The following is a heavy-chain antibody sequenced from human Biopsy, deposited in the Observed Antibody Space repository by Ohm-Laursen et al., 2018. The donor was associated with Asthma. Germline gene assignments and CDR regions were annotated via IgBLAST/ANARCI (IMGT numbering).Heavy chain of an antibody. CDR1: GFTFRAHA. Sequence: GSLRLSCTASGFTFRAHAMSWVRQAPGKELEWVSTISGNSGITYYADSVKGRFTISRDNSQNTLYLHMDSLSAEDAAVYYCAKDRSGTWYGFDYWGQGTLVTVSS. CDR2: ISGNSGIT. V-gene: IGHV3-23*01. CDR3: AKDRSGTWYGFDY. D-gene: IGHD6-13*01. J-gene: IGHJ4*02.